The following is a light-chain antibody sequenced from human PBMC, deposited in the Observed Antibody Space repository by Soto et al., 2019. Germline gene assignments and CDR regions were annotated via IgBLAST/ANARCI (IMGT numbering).Light chain of an antibody. CDR2: GAS. CDR3: QQYSRSPRLT. V-gene: IGKV3-20*01. CDR1: QSVTNNY. J-gene: IGKJ4*01. Sequence: EIVLTQSPGTLSLSPGERATLSCRASQSVTNNYLGWYQQKPGQAPRLLIYGASSRAPGIPDRFSGSGSGTDFTLTISRLEPEDFAVYFCQQYSRSPRLTFGGGTKVEIK.